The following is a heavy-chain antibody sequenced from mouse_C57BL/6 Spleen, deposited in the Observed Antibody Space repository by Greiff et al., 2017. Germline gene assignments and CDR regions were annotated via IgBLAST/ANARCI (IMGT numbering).Heavy chain of an antibody. CDR1: GYAFSSYW. Sequence: QVQLQQSGAELVKPGASVKISCKASGYAFSSYWMNWVKQRPGKGLEWIGQIYPGDGDTNYNGKFKGKATLTADKSSSTAYMQLSSLTSEDSAVYFCARAYYRDYFDYWGQGTTRTVSS. CDR3: ARAYYRDYFDY. D-gene: IGHD2-14*01. J-gene: IGHJ2*01. V-gene: IGHV1-80*01. CDR2: IYPGDGDT.